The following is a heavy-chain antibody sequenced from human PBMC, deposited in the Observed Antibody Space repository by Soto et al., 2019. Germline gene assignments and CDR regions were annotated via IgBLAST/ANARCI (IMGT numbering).Heavy chain of an antibody. V-gene: IGHV3-30*18. Sequence: QVQLVESGGGVVQPGRSLRLSCAVSGFTFSRYGMHWVRQAPGKGLEWVAVISHDGSNKYYADSVKGRFTISRDNSKNTLYLQMNSLRAEDTAVYYCANWLVGGTGPDFWGQGTLVTVSS. J-gene: IGHJ4*02. CDR3: ANWLVGGTGPDF. D-gene: IGHD1-26*01. CDR2: ISHDGSNK. CDR1: GFTFSRYG.